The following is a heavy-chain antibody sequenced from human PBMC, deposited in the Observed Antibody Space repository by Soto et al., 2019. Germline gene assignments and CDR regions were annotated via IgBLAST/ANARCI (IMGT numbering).Heavy chain of an antibody. D-gene: IGHD5-12*01. Sequence: SESLTLPGPVSGGSISSYYWSWIRQPPGKGLEWIGYIYYSGSTNYNPSLKSRVTISVDTSKNQFSLKLSSVTAADTAVYYCAGGSGDGYNYAFDIWGQGTMVTVSS. CDR2: IYYSGST. CDR1: GGSISSYY. J-gene: IGHJ3*02. CDR3: AGGSGDGYNYAFDI. V-gene: IGHV4-59*01.